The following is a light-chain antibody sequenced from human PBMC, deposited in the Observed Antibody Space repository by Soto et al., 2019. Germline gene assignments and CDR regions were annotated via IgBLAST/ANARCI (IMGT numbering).Light chain of an antibody. Sequence: EIVLTQSPGTLSLSPGERATLSCRASQSVSSSYLAWYQQKPGQAPRLLIYGASSRATCIPDRFSGSGSGTDFTLTISRLEPEDFAVYYCQQYGSSPRTFGQGPKVEIK. CDR1: QSVSSSY. J-gene: IGKJ1*01. V-gene: IGKV3-20*01. CDR3: QQYGSSPRT. CDR2: GAS.